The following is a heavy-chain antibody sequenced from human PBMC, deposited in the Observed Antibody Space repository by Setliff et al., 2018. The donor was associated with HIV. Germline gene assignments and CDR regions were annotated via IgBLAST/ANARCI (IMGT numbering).Heavy chain of an antibody. Sequence: ASVKVSCKASGYTFTSYGISWVRQAPGQGLEWMGMISPSGASTKYAQRLQGRVTLTRDTSSSTVYVELSSLRSDDTAVYYCAREAEQGERSSSWYFDYWGQGTLVTVSS. J-gene: IGHJ4*02. D-gene: IGHD6-6*01. CDR3: AREAEQGERSSSWYFDY. V-gene: IGHV1-46*01. CDR1: GYTFTSYG. CDR2: ISPSGAST.